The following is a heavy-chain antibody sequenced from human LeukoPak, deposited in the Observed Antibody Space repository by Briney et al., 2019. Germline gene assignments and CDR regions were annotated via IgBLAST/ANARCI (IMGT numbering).Heavy chain of an antibody. CDR2: IIPIFGTA. D-gene: IGHD2-21*02. J-gene: IGHJ4*02. CDR1: GGTFSSYA. V-gene: IGHV1-69*01. CDR3: AILALAYCGGDCYSGGSDY. Sequence: GASVKVSRKASGGTFSSYAISWVRQAPGQGLEWMGGIIPIFGTANYAQKFQGRVTITADESTSTAYMELGSLRSEDTAVYYCAILALAYCGGDCYSGGSDYWGQGTLVTVSS.